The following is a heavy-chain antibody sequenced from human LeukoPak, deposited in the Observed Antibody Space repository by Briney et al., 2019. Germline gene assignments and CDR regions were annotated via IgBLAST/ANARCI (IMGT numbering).Heavy chain of an antibody. D-gene: IGHD2-2*01. CDR1: GFNFSSYA. CDR3: AKTPRMVPDRGTAFDI. J-gene: IGHJ3*02. Sequence: PGGSLRLSCAASGFNFSSYAMSWVRQAPGKGLGWVSAISGSGGSTYYADSVKGRFTISSDNSKNTLYLQMNSLRAEDTAVYYCAKTPRMVPDRGTAFDIWGQGTMVTVSS. V-gene: IGHV3-23*01. CDR2: ISGSGGST.